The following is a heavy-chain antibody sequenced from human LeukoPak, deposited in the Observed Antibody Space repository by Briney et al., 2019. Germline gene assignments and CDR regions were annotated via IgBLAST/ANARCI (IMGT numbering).Heavy chain of an antibody. D-gene: IGHD3-22*01. V-gene: IGHV3-23*01. CDR3: AKGAYYDL. CDR1: GFFFSSSG. Sequence: GGSLRLSCAASGFFFSSSGMSWGRQAPRKGLELVSTISDNGGSTYYPDSVKGRFAISRDNSKNTLYLQMNSLRAEDTAVYYCAKGAYYDLWGQGTLVTVSS. J-gene: IGHJ4*02. CDR2: ISDNGGST.